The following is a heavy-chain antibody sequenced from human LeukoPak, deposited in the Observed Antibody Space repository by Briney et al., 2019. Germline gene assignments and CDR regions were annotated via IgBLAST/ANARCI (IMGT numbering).Heavy chain of an antibody. CDR3: AKDSSSWYLDY. Sequence: GGSLRLSCAASGFTFDDYTMHWVRQAPGKGLEWVSLIGWNGGSTYYADSVKGRFTISRDNSKNYLYLQMNSRRTEDTAFYYCAKDSSSWYLDYWGQGTLVTVSS. D-gene: IGHD6-13*01. CDR2: IGWNGGST. J-gene: IGHJ4*02. CDR1: GFTFDDYT. V-gene: IGHV3-43*01.